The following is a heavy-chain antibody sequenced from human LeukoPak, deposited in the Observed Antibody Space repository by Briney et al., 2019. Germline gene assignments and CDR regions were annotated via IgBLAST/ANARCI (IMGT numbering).Heavy chain of an antibody. V-gene: IGHV3-48*01. CDR1: GFTFSSYS. D-gene: IGHD1-26*01. Sequence: PGGSLRLSCAASGFTFSSYSMNWVRQAPGKGLEWVSYISSSSSTIYYADSVKGRFTISRDNAKNSLYLQMNSLRAEDTAVYYCARESHIYGSYYGGAVDYWGQGTLVTVSS. J-gene: IGHJ4*02. CDR2: ISSSSSTI. CDR3: ARESHIYGSYYGGAVDY.